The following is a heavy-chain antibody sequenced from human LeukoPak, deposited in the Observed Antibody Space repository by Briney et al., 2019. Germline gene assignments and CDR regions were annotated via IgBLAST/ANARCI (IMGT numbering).Heavy chain of an antibody. J-gene: IGHJ1*01. CDR1: GFTFSSYA. CDR2: ISGSGACT. V-gene: IGHV3-23*01. CDR3: AKYVASGSYDKLPH. D-gene: IGHD3-10*01. Sequence: GGSLRLSCAASGFTFSSYAMSWVRQAPGKGLEWVSTISGSGACTYYADSVKGRFTISRDNAKNTLYLQMNSLRAEDTAVYYCAKYVASGSYDKLPHWGQGTLVTVSS.